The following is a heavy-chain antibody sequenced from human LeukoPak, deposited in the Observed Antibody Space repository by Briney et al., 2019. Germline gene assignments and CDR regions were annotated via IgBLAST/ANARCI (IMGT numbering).Heavy chain of an antibody. CDR1: GGSFSTYY. D-gene: IGHD3-16*01. CDR3: ARAVISFGAAVAKGFDC. Sequence: PSETLSLTCTVSGGSFSTYYWGWIRQPPGKGLEWIGYIYYSGSTDYNPSLKSRVTMSLDTSKNQFSLKLSSVTAADTALYYCARAVISFGAAVAKGFDCWGQGTLVTVSS. CDR2: IYYSGST. J-gene: IGHJ4*02. V-gene: IGHV4-59*01.